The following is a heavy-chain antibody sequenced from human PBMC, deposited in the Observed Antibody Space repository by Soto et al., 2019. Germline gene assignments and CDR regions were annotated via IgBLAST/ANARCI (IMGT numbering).Heavy chain of an antibody. J-gene: IGHJ6*02. V-gene: IGHV4-30-4*01. CDR2: IYYSGST. CDR1: GGSISRGDYY. Sequence: SETLSLTCTVSGGSISRGDYYWSWIRQPPGKGLEGIGYIYYSGSTYYNPSLTSRVTISVDTSKNQFALKRSSVTAADTAVYYCASSYDSSGYYYGMDVWGQGTTAPVSS. D-gene: IGHD3-22*01. CDR3: ASSYDSSGYYYGMDV.